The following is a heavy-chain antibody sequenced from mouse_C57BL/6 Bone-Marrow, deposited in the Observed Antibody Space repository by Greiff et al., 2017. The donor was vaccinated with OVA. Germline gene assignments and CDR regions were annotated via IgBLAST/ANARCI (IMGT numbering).Heavy chain of an antibody. CDR3: TGGGFAY. J-gene: IGHJ3*01. V-gene: IGHV14-4*01. CDR2: IDPENGDT. Sequence: VQLQQSGAELVRPGASVKLSCTASGFNIKDDYMHWVKQRPEQGLEWIGWIDPENGDTEYASKFQGKATITADTSSNTAYLQLSSLTSEDTTVYYCTGGGFAYWGQGTLVTVSA. CDR1: GFNIKDDY.